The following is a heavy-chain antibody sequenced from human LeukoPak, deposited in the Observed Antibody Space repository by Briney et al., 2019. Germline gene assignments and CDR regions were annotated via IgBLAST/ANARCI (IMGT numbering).Heavy chain of an antibody. J-gene: IGHJ4*02. V-gene: IGHV4-39*02. CDR2: IYFSGST. Sequence: SETLSLTCSVSGDSLSDDNYYWGWIRQPPGKGLEWIGTIYFSGSTYYNPSLRSRLTISVDTSKSQFSLKLTSVTAADTAVYYCAREPPYCSGGSCYLDYWGQGTLVTVSS. CDR1: GDSLSDDNYY. D-gene: IGHD2-15*01. CDR3: AREPPYCSGGSCYLDY.